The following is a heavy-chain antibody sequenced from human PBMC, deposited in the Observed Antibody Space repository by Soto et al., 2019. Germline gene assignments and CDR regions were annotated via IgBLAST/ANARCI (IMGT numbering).Heavy chain of an antibody. D-gene: IGHD3-10*01. CDR1: GFTFSYYP. J-gene: IGHJ4*02. CDR2: ISGIKNYI. Sequence: GGSLRLACAASGFTFSYYPLHWVRRAPGKGLEWVSSISGIKNYIRYADSVKGRFTISRDNAKTSLYLQMNSLTAEDTAVYYCAREGVHNYTEYYFDYWGQGTLVTVSS. V-gene: IGHV3-21*06. CDR3: AREGVHNYTEYYFDY.